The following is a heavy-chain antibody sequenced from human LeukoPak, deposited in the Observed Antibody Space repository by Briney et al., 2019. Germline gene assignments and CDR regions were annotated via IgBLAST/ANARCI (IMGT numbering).Heavy chain of an antibody. CDR1: GFTFSSYS. V-gene: IGHV3-21*01. CDR2: ISSRSSYI. D-gene: IGHD4-17*01. CDR3: ARERGPTVFDY. J-gene: IGHJ4*02. Sequence: GGSLRLSCAASGFTFSSYSMNWVRQARGKGLEGVSSISSRSSYIYYADSVKGRFTISRDNAKNSLYLQMNSLRAEDTAVYYCARERGPTVFDYWGQGTLVTVSS.